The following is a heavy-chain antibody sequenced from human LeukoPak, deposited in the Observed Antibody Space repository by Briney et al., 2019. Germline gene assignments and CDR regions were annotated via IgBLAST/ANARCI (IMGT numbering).Heavy chain of an antibody. D-gene: IGHD3-10*01. CDR2: FSSTGNT. CDR1: VVSISTHY. J-gene: IGHJ3*02. V-gene: IGHV4-59*11. Sequence: SETLSLTCSVSVVSISTHYWSWIRQPPGKGPEWLGYFSSTGNTDYSPSLESRVTISIDTSKNQFSLKLTSVTAADTAVYYCARVTRGRSYGFDIWGQGTTVTVSS. CDR3: ARVTRGRSYGFDI.